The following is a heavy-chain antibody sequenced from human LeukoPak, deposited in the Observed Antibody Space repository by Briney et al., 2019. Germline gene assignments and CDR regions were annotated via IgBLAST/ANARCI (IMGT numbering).Heavy chain of an antibody. CDR1: GGTFSSYA. CDR2: ITPIFGTA. V-gene: IGHV1-69*15. J-gene: IGHJ6*03. D-gene: IGHD5-24*01. CDR3: ARNVVEGYYYYYMDV. Sequence: ASVKVSCKASGGTFSSYAIRWVRQAPGQGLEWMGRITPIFGTANYAQKFQGRVTITADESTSTAYMELSSLRSEDTAVYYCARNVVEGYYYYYMDVWGKGTTVTVSS.